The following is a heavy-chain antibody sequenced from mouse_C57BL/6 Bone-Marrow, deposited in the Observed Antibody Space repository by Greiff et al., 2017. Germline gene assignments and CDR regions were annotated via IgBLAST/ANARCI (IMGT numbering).Heavy chain of an antibody. CDR2: IYPGDGDT. J-gene: IGHJ3*01. CDR3: ASGRLRRRFAY. V-gene: IGHV1-80*01. Sequence: QVQLKASGAELVKPGASVKISCKASGYAFSSYWMNWVKQRPGKGLEWIGQIYPGDGDTNYNGKFKGKATLTADKSSSTAYMQLSSLTSEDSAVYFCASGRLRRRFAYGGQGTLVTVSA. D-gene: IGHD2-4*01. CDR1: GYAFSSYW.